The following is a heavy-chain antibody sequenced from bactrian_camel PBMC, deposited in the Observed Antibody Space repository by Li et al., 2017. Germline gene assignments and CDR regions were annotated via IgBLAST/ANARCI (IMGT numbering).Heavy chain of an antibody. D-gene: IGHD3*01. Sequence: HVQLVESGGDSVQAGGSLTLSCEYTENSRCMGWFRQAPGKEPEGVAAQRDAATYYADSVKGRFSISRDIASRTLYLQMSNLKPEDTALYYCAAGPDVGREKHLTADQVLSIRRNNFWGQGTQVTVS. CDR2: QRDAAT. CDR1: ENSRC. J-gene: IGHJ4*01. CDR3: AAGPDVGREKHLTADQVLSIRRNNF. V-gene: IGHV3S53*01.